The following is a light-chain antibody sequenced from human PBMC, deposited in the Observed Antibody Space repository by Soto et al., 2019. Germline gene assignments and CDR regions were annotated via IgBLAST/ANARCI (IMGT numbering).Light chain of an antibody. Sequence: DIQMTQSPSTLSASVGDRVTITCRASQSIGTWLAWYQQKPGKVPKLLIYDASSLDSGVPSRFIGSGSGTEFTLTISGLQPDDFATYYCQQYNSYSGTFGQGTRVEVK. J-gene: IGKJ1*01. V-gene: IGKV1-5*01. CDR2: DAS. CDR1: QSIGTW. CDR3: QQYNSYSGT.